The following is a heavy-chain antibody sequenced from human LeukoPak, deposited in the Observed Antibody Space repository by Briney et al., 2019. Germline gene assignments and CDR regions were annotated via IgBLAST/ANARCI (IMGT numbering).Heavy chain of an antibody. Sequence: PSETLSLTCTVSGGSISSYYWSWIRQPAGKGLEWIGRIYTSGSTNYNPSLKSRVTMSVDTSKNQFSLKLSSVTVADTAVYFCAIHWGRYCSGGSCYSNWFDPWGQGTLVTVSS. CDR1: GGSISSYY. J-gene: IGHJ5*02. CDR3: AIHWGRYCSGGSCYSNWFDP. V-gene: IGHV4-4*07. D-gene: IGHD2-15*01. CDR2: IYTSGST.